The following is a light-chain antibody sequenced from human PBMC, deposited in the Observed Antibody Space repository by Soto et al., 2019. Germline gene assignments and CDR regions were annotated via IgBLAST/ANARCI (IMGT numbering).Light chain of an antibody. CDR3: QHYNDWPPTWT. CDR1: QSVSSK. CDR2: DAS. Sequence: EIVMTQSPATLSVSPGERATLSCRASQSVSSKLAWYQQKPGQAPRVLVYDASTRATGVPARFSGSGSGTEFTLTISSLQSEDFAVYYCQHYNDWPPTWTFGQGTRVEIK. V-gene: IGKV3-15*01. J-gene: IGKJ1*01.